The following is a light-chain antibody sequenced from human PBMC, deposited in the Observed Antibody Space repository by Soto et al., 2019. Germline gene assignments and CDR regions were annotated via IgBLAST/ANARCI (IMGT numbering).Light chain of an antibody. V-gene: IGLV2-8*01. CDR3: HSYGGSNTVV. Sequence: QSALTQPPSASGSPGQSVTISCTGSSSDVGGYNYVSWYQQHPGKAPKLMIYEVSKRPSGVPDRLSGSKSGNTASLTVSGPQGEGEAGYYCHSYGGSNTVVFGGGTKLTVL. CDR2: EVS. J-gene: IGLJ2*01. CDR1: SSDVGGYNY.